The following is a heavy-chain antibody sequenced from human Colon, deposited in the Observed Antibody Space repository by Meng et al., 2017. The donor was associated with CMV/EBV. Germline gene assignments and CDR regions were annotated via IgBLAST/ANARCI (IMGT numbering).Heavy chain of an antibody. CDR3: AREDLYYDTSAYHAYYFHS. CDR1: GFTLSDHA. Sequence: GSLRLSCAASGFTLSDHAMHWVRQAPGEGLEWVALISYDGRNKYYADSVKGRFTISRDNSKNTVFLQIHSLRAEDTAVYSCAREDLYYDTSAYHAYYFHSWGQGTLVTVSS. D-gene: IGHD3-22*01. J-gene: IGHJ4*02. V-gene: IGHV3-30*04. CDR2: ISYDGRNK.